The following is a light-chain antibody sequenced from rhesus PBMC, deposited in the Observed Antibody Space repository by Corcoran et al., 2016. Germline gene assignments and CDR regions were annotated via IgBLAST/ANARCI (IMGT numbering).Light chain of an antibody. CDR3: HQYSSSPYS. CDR2: KAS. CDR1: QSFGSW. J-gene: IGKJ2*01. V-gene: IGKV1-22*01. Sequence: DIQMTQSPSSLSASAGDTVTITCRASQSFGSWLAWYQKKPGTDPKLLIYKASSLQRGVPSRLSGSVSGKDFTLPLSSLQSEDFATYYCHQYSSSPYSFGHGTKLEIK.